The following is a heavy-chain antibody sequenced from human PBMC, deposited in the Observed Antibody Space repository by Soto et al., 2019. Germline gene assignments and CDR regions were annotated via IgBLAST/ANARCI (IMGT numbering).Heavy chain of an antibody. V-gene: IGHV4-38-2*01. CDR2: IYHSGST. J-gene: IGHJ4*02. CDR3: ARVLCSSTSCYPGYFDY. D-gene: IGHD2-2*01. CDR1: GYSISSGYY. Sequence: SETLSLTCAVSGYSISSGYYWGWIRQPPGKGLEWIGSIYHSGSTYYNPSLKSRVTISVDTSKNQFSLKLSSVTAADTAVYYCARVLCSSTSCYPGYFDYWGQGTLVTVSS.